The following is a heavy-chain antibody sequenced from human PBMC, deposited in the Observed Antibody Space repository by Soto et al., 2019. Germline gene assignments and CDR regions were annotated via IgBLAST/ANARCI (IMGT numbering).Heavy chain of an antibody. CDR1: GFTFSSYG. CDR2: ISYDGSNK. CDR3: AKDLDGDFAASHYYYYGMDV. D-gene: IGHD4-17*01. J-gene: IGHJ6*02. Sequence: GSLRLSCAASGFTFSSYGMHWVRQAPGKGLEWVAVISYDGSNKYYADSVKGRFTISRDNSKNTLYLQMNSLRAEDTAVYYCAKDLDGDFAASHYYYYGMDVWGQGTTVTVSS. V-gene: IGHV3-30*18.